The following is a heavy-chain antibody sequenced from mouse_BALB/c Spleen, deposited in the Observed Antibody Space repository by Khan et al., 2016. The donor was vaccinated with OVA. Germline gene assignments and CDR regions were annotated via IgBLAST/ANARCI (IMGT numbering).Heavy chain of an antibody. CDR3: SRETVVDIYWYLDV. V-gene: IGHV7-3*02. CDR1: GFTFTDYY. CDR2: IRNKANGYTT. J-gene: IGHJ1*01. Sequence: EVQLQESGGGLVQPGGSLRLSCATSGFTFTDYYMSWVRQPPGKALEWLGFIRNKANGYTTAYSASVKGRFTISRDNSQSIVYLQMNTLRAEDSATYYCSRETVVDIYWYLDVWGAGTTVTVSS. D-gene: IGHD1-1*01.